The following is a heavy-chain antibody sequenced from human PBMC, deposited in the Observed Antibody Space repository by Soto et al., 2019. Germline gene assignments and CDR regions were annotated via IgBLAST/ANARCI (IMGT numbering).Heavy chain of an antibody. Sequence: SETLSLTCAVYGGSFSGYYWSWIRQPPWKGLEWIGEINHSGSTNYNPSLKSRVTISVDTSKNQFSLKLSSVTAADTAVYYCARAGRLWFGNKDWFDPWGQGTLVTVSS. CDR3: ARAGRLWFGNKDWFDP. D-gene: IGHD3-10*01. V-gene: IGHV4-34*01. J-gene: IGHJ5*02. CDR1: GGSFSGYY. CDR2: INHSGST.